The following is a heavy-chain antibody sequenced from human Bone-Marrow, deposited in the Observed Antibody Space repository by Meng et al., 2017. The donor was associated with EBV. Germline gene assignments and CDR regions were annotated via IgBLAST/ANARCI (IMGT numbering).Heavy chain of an antibody. CDR1: GGSISSGGYS. D-gene: IGHD6-19*01. V-gene: IGHV4-30-2*02. CDR3: ARSPGSSGWNYYFDY. CDR2: IYHSGST. Sequence: QLQLQESGSGLVKPSPXLSLTCAVAGGSISSGGYSWSWIRQPPGKGLEWIGYIYHSGSTYYNPSLKSRVTISVDRSKNQFSLKLSSVTAADTAVYYCARSPGSSGWNYYFDYWGQGTLVNVSS. J-gene: IGHJ4*02.